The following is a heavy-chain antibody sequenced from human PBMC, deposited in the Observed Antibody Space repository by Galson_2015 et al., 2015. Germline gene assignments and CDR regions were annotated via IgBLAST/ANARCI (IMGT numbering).Heavy chain of an antibody. CDR3: ARGLSDNSGEIC. CDR1: GYTFTSYT. J-gene: IGHJ4*02. Sequence: SVKVSCKASGYTFTSYTMHWVRQAPGQRLERMGWISAGNGNTKYSQKFQGRVTITRDTSASTAYMELSSLRSEDTAVYYCARGLSDNSGEICWGPGTLVTVSS. V-gene: IGHV1-3*01. D-gene: IGHD3-22*01. CDR2: ISAGNGNT.